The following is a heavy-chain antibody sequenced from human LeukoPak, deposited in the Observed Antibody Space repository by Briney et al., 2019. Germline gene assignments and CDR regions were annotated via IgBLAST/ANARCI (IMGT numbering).Heavy chain of an antibody. Sequence: GESLKISCKGSGYTFTTYWIGWVRHMPGKGLESMGIIYPGDSDTRYSPSFQGQVTMSADKSISTAYLQWSSLKASDTAMYYCARLDSSGWYGRGDYWGQGTLVTVSS. D-gene: IGHD6-19*01. V-gene: IGHV5-51*01. CDR3: ARLDSSGWYGRGDY. J-gene: IGHJ4*02. CDR1: GYTFTTYW. CDR2: IYPGDSDT.